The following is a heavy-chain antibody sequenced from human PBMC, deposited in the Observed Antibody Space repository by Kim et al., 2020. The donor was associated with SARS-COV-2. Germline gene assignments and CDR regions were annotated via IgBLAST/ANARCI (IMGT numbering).Heavy chain of an antibody. CDR3: ARRGPSYDTSGYFDY. D-gene: IGHD3-22*01. Sequence: GESLKISCKGFGYSFATYWIGWVRQMPGKGLEWMGIIYPGDSDTRYSPSFQVQVTISLDKFISTAYLQWSSLKASDTAMYFCARRGPSYDTSGYFDYWGQ. V-gene: IGHV5-51*01. CDR1: GYSFATYW. CDR2: IYPGDSDT. J-gene: IGHJ4*02.